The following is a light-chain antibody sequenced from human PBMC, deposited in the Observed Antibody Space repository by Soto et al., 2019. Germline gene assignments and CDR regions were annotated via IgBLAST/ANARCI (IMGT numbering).Light chain of an antibody. Sequence: QPVLTQPPSASWTPGQTVTISCSISSPNVGTNPVAWYQQLPGTAPKLLIYTNSQRPLGVPVRFSGSKSGTSASLAISGLQSEDEGDYYCATWDDNVYVFGTGTKVTVL. J-gene: IGLJ1*01. CDR2: TNS. CDR1: SPNVGTNP. CDR3: ATWDDNVYV. V-gene: IGLV1-44*01.